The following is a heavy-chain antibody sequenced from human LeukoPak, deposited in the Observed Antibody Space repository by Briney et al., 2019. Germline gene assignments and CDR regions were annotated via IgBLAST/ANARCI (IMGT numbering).Heavy chain of an antibody. CDR2: IKQDGSEK. V-gene: IGHV3-7*01. CDR1: EFTFSHYW. Sequence: GGSLRLSCEASEFTFSHYWMSWVRQAPGKGLEWVAYIKQDGSEKHYVDSVKGRFTISRDNAKNSLFLQLNSLRAEDTAVYFCARNDWGLDSFWYFTLWGRGTLVTVSS. CDR3: ARNDWGLDSFWYFTL. D-gene: IGHD7-27*01. J-gene: IGHJ2*01.